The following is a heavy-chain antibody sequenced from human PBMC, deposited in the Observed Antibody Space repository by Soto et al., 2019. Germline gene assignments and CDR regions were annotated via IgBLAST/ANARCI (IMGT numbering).Heavy chain of an antibody. Sequence: SETLSLTCTVSGGSVSSGSYQWTWIRQPPGKGLEWMGYIHVSGSTNDNPSLKGRVTMSIDTSKNQFSLKLSSVTAADTAVYYCARGGHGMDXWGQGTKVTVS. CDR1: GGSVSSGSYQ. D-gene: IGHD1-26*01. CDR2: IHVSGST. V-gene: IGHV4-61*01. CDR3: ARGGHGMDX. J-gene: IGHJ6*02.